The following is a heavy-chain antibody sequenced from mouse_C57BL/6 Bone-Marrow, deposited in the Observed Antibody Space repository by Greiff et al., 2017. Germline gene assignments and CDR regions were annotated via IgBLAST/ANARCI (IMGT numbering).Heavy chain of an antibody. CDR1: GYTFTSYW. CDR2: IHPNSGST. CDR3: ARRPLYYDYDGWYFDV. Sequence: QVHVKQPGAELVKPGASVKLSCKASGYTFTSYWMHWVKQRPGQGLEWIGMIHPNSGSTNYNEKFKSKATLTVDQSSSTAYMQLSSLTSEDSAVYYCARRPLYYDYDGWYFDVWGTGTTVTVSS. D-gene: IGHD2-4*01. V-gene: IGHV1-64*01. J-gene: IGHJ1*03.